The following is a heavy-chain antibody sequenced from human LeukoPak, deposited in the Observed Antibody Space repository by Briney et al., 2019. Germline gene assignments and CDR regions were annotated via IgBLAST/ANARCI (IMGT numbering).Heavy chain of an antibody. Sequence: GGSLRLSCAASGFIFDNFAIHWVRQAPGKGLEWVSIVSFDGTNNFYADSVKGRFIVSRDSSNNTVYLHMNSLRPDDTAVYFCTRDRNVVGADFDSWGQGTLVTVSS. CDR2: VSFDGTNN. CDR3: TRDRNVVGADFDS. J-gene: IGHJ5*01. V-gene: IGHV3-30*03. D-gene: IGHD2-15*01. CDR1: GFIFDNFA.